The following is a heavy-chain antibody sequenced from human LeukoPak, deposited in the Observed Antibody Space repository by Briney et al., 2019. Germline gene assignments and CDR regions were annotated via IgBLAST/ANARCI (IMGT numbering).Heavy chain of an antibody. J-gene: IGHJ4*02. D-gene: IGHD5-18*01. Sequence: PSETLSLTCAVYGGSFSGYYWSWIRQPPGKGLEWIGEINHSGSTNYNPSLKSRVTISVDTSKNQFSLKLSSVTAADTAVYYCARVGYSYGTRFFDYWGQGTLVTVSS. CDR3: ARVGYSYGTRFFDY. V-gene: IGHV4-34*01. CDR2: INHSGST. CDR1: GGSFSGYY.